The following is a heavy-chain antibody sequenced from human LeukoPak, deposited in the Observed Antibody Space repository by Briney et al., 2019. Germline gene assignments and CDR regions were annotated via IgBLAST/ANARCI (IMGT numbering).Heavy chain of an antibody. CDR3: ARSAVRLVDFDY. CDR1: GGFISSGSYY. Sequence: SETLSLTCTVSGGFISSGSYYWSWIRQPAGKGLEWIGRIYTSGSTNYNPSLKSRVTISVDTSKNQFSLKLSSVTAADTAVYYCARSAVRLVDFDYWGQGTLVTVSS. J-gene: IGHJ4*02. V-gene: IGHV4-61*02. D-gene: IGHD3-9*01. CDR2: IYTSGST.